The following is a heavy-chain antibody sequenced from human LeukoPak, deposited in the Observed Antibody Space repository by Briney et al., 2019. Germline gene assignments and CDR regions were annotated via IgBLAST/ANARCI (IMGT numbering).Heavy chain of an antibody. Sequence: SETLSLTCAVYGGSFSGYYWSWIRQPPGKGLEWIGEINHSGSTNYNPSLKSRVTISVDTSKNQFSLKLSSVTAADTAVYYCGRQQLPDYWGQGTLVTVSS. J-gene: IGHJ4*02. V-gene: IGHV4-34*01. CDR2: INHSGST. CDR3: GRQQLPDY. D-gene: IGHD6-13*01. CDR1: GGSFSGYY.